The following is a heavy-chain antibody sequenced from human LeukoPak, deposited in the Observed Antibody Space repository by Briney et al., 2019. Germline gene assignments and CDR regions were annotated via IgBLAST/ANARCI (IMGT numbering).Heavy chain of an antibody. J-gene: IGHJ3*02. CDR1: GFTFSSYS. CDR3: ARDRRYCSSTSCRDAFDI. D-gene: IGHD2-2*01. V-gene: IGHV3-21*01. CDR2: ISNSSSYI. Sequence: GGSLRLSCAVSGFTFSSYSMNWVRQAPGKGLEWVSSISNSSSYIYYADSVIDNFTIPRDNTKISLYLQMNSLRAEDTAVYYCARDRRYCSSTSCRDAFDIWGQGTMVTVSS.